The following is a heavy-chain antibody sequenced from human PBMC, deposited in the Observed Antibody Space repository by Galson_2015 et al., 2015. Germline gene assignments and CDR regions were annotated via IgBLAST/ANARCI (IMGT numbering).Heavy chain of an antibody. D-gene: IGHD4-17*01. V-gene: IGHV1-2*04. CDR1: GYTFTGYY. J-gene: IGHJ3*02. Sequence: SAKVSCKASGYTFTGYYMHWGRQAPGQGREWMGWINPNSGGTNYAQKFQGWVTMTRDTSISTAYMELCRLRSDDTAVYYSAREGYGDYIFDIWGQGTMVTVSS. CDR3: AREGYGDYIFDI. CDR2: INPNSGGT.